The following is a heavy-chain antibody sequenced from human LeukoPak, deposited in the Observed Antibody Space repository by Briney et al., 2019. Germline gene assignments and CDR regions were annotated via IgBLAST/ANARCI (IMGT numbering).Heavy chain of an antibody. CDR3: ARSLGMGATLDY. CDR2: INAGNGNT. V-gene: IGHV1-3*03. CDR1: GYIFSNYA. J-gene: IGHJ4*02. Sequence: GASVKVSCKASGYIFSNYAMHWVRQAPGQRLEWMGWINAGNGNTRYSQEFKGRVTITRDTSASTVYMELSSLRSEDMAVYFCARSLGMGATLDYWGRGTLVTVSS. D-gene: IGHD1-26*01.